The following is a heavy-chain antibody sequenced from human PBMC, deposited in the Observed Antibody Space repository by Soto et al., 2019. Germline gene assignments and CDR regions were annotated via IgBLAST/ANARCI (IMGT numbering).Heavy chain of an antibody. V-gene: IGHV4-59*01. Sequence: SETLSLTCTFSVASISSYYWSCIRHPPGKCLEWIGYIYYSVSTNYNPSLKSRVTISVDTSKNQFSLKLSSVTAADTAVYYCARVHFWSGYFSFEDWGQGTPVTVSS. J-gene: IGHJ4*02. D-gene: IGHD3-3*02. CDR3: ARVHFWSGYFSFED. CDR1: VASISSYY. CDR2: IYYSVST.